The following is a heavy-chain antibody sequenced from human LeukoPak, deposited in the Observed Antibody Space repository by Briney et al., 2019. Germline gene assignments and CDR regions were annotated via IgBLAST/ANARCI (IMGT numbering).Heavy chain of an antibody. V-gene: IGHV3-23*01. J-gene: IGHJ6*02. CDR1: GFTFSSYA. D-gene: IGHD1-26*01. Sequence: GGSLRLSCAASGFTFSSYAMSWVRQAPGKGLEWVSSMSGSGGSTYYADSVKGWFTISRDNSKNTLYLQMNSLRAEDTAVYYCAKGESYYYYYNMDVWGQGTAVTVSS. CDR3: AKGESYYYYYNMDV. CDR2: MSGSGGST.